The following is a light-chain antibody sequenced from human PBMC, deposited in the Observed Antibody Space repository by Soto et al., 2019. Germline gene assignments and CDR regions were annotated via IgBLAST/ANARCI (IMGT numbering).Light chain of an antibody. Sequence: DLQMSQSPSSLSASVGDRVTITCQASQDISNYLNWYQFKPGNAPKLLIYDASNLETGVPSRFSGSGSGTDFTFTITSLQPEDIATYYCQQYDSLPYTFGQGTKLEIK. CDR3: QQYDSLPYT. CDR2: DAS. V-gene: IGKV1-33*01. CDR1: QDISNY. J-gene: IGKJ2*01.